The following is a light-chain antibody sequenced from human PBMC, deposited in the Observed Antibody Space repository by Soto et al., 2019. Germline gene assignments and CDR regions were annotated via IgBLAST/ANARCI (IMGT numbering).Light chain of an antibody. V-gene: IGLV1-40*01. Sequence: QSVLTQTPSVSGAPGQKITMSCTGSSSNIGAGYDVHWYQQVPGAAPRLLIYADNNRPSGVPDRFSASKSGTSASLAITGLQGEDEADYYCSSYTTSAPYVFGSGTKVTVL. CDR3: SSYTTSAPYV. CDR2: ADN. J-gene: IGLJ1*01. CDR1: SSNIGAGYD.